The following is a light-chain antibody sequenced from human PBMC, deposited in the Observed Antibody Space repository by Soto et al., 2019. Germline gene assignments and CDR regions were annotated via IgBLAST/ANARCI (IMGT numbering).Light chain of an antibody. CDR1: QSISSY. V-gene: IGKV1-39*01. Sequence: DIQMTQSPSSLSASVGDRVTITCRASQSISSYLNWYQQKPGKAPKLLIYAASSLQSGVPSRFSGSGSGTDFNLTISSLQPADFATYYNQPCYSTPFTFGPGTKVDIK. CDR2: AAS. CDR3: QPCYSTPFT. J-gene: IGKJ3*01.